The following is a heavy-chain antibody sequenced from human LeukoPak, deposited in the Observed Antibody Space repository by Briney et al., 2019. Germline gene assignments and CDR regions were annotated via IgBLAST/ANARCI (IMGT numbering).Heavy chain of an antibody. Sequence: PGRSLRLSCAASGFTVSNWAIHWVRQAPGKGLEWVAAISYDGSNKFYADSVKGRFTISRDNSKNSLDLQMNSLRAEDTAVYYCARGYCSSTSWYNDYWGQGTLVTVPS. CDR2: ISYDGSNK. CDR1: GFTVSNWA. J-gene: IGHJ4*02. CDR3: ARGYCSSTSWYNDY. V-gene: IGHV3-30*04. D-gene: IGHD2-2*02.